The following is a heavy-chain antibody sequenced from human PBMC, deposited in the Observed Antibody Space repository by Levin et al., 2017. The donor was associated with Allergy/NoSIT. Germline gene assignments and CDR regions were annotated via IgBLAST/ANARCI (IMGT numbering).Heavy chain of an antibody. J-gene: IGHJ6*02. CDR3: ARDEYGSGSYYNSPWYYYGMDV. CDR2: ISSSSSTI. CDR1: GFTFSSYS. V-gene: IGHV3-48*02. D-gene: IGHD3-10*01. Sequence: SCAASGFTFSSYSMNWVRQAPGKGLEWVSYISSSSSTIYYADSVKGRFTISRDNAKNSLYLQMNSLRDEDTAVYYCARDEYGSGSYYNSPWYYYGMDVWGQGTTVTVSS.